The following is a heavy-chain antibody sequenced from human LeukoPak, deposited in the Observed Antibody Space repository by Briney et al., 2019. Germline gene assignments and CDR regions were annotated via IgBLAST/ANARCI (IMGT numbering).Heavy chain of an antibody. CDR3: ARDMGYDTWEQQLGGPDY. CDR1: GYTFTSYG. J-gene: IGHJ4*02. Sequence: ASVKVSCKASGYTFTSYGISWVRQAPGQGLEWMGWISAYNGNTNYAQKLQGRVTMTTDTSTSTAYMELRSLRSDDTAVYYCARDMGYDTWEQQLGGPDYWGQGTLVTVSS. D-gene: IGHD6-13*01. V-gene: IGHV1-18*01. CDR2: ISAYNGNT.